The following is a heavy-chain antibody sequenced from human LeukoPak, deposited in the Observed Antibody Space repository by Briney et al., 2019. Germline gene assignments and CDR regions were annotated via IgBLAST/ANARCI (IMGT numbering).Heavy chain of an antibody. CDR3: ARAYYDSSGYLRFDY. CDR1: GYTLTELS. Sequence: ASVKVSCKVSGYTLTELSMHWVRQAPGKGLEWMGGFDPEDGETIYAQKFQGRVTMTEDTSTDTAYMELSSLRSEDMAVYYCARAYYDSSGYLRFDYWGQGTLVTVSS. D-gene: IGHD3-22*01. V-gene: IGHV1-24*01. J-gene: IGHJ4*02. CDR2: FDPEDGET.